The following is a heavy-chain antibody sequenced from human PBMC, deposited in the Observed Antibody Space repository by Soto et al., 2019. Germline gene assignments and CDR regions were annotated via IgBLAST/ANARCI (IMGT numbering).Heavy chain of an antibody. Sequence: SETLSLTCIVSGGSISSFHWSWIRQPPGKGLEWIGYIYYSGSSNYNSSLKSRVTISVDTSKNQFSLKLSSVTAADTAVYYCARSPYYDFWSGYSYDAFDIWGQGTMVTVS. CDR1: GGSISSFH. J-gene: IGHJ3*02. CDR2: IYYSGSS. D-gene: IGHD3-3*01. CDR3: ARSPYYDFWSGYSYDAFDI. V-gene: IGHV4-59*01.